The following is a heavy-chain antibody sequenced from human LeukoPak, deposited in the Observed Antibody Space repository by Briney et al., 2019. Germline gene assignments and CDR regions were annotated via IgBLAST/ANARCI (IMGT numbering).Heavy chain of an antibody. CDR3: ATQLLWFGESVEEGY. D-gene: IGHD3-10*01. CDR2: VSSSGSST. J-gene: IGHJ4*02. V-gene: IGHV3-23*01. CDR1: GLVFDNFA. Sequence: GGSLRLSCAASGLVFDNFAMSWVRRAPGKGLVWVSTVSSSGSSTYYADSVKGRFTVSRDNSKNTLYLQMNSLGVEDTAVYYCATQLLWFGESVEEGYWGQGTLVTVSS.